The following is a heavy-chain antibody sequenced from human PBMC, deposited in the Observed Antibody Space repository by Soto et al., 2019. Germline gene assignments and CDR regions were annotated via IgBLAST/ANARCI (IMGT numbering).Heavy chain of an antibody. CDR2: ISSSSSYI. CDR1: GFTFSSYS. D-gene: IGHD6-13*01. Sequence: GGSLRLSCAASGFTFSSYSMNWVRQAPGKGLEWVSSISSSSSYIYYADSVKGRFTISRDNAKNSLYLQMNSLRAEDTAVYYCARDFASDETSAAGLGDAFDIWGQGTMVTVSS. CDR3: ARDFASDETSAAGLGDAFDI. J-gene: IGHJ3*02. V-gene: IGHV3-21*01.